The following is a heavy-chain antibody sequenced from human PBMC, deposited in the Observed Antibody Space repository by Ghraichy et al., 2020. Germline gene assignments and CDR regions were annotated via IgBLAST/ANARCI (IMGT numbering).Heavy chain of an antibody. CDR2: IHSSGST. J-gene: IGHJ4*01. CDR1: GGSMDTYY. CDR3: ARVFDWLPGGFDY. Sequence: GSLRLSCTVSGGSMDTYYWSWIRQPAGKGLEWIGRIHSSGSTNYSSSLKSRLTMSVDTSKNQFSLKLTSVTAADTAFYYCARVFDWLPGGFDYRGHGALVTVSS. D-gene: IGHD3-9*01. V-gene: IGHV4-4*07.